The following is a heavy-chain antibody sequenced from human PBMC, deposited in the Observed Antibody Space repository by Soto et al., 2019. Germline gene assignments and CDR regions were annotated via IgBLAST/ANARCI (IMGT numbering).Heavy chain of an antibody. D-gene: IGHD5-12*01. V-gene: IGHV5-51*01. CDR2: IYPGGSDT. J-gene: IGHJ4*02. Sequence: GESLKISCKGSGYTFSDYWIAWVRQMPGKGLEWMGIIYPGGSDTRYRPSFPGQVTISADKSISTAYLQWSSLRASDTAIYYCARAPPGRDGYNRFDFWGQGTLVTVSS. CDR1: GYTFSDYW. CDR3: ARAPPGRDGYNRFDF.